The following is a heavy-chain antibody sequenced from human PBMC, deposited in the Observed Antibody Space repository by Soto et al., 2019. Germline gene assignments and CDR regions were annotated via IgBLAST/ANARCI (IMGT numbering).Heavy chain of an antibody. D-gene: IGHD5-18*01. CDR3: ARADNTAMVSLDY. J-gene: IGHJ4*02. CDR2: IYYSGRT. Sequence: QVQLQESGPGLVKPSQTLSLTCTVSGGSISSGDYYRSWIRQPPGKGLEWIGYIYYSGRTYYNPSLKSRVTISVDTSKNQCSLKLSSVTAADTAVYYCARADNTAMVSLDYWGQGTLVTVSS. V-gene: IGHV4-30-4*01. CDR1: GGSISSGDYY.